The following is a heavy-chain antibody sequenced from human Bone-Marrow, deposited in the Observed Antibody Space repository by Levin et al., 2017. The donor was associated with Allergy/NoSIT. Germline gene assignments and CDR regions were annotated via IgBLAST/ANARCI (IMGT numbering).Heavy chain of an antibody. CDR2: INPNSGGT. CDR3: AGGGYGGNSVLVY. D-gene: IGHD4-23*01. Sequence: AASVKVSCKASGYTFTGYYMHWVRQAPGQGLEWMGWINPNSGGTNYAQKFQGRVTMTRDTSISTAYMELSRLRSDDTAVYYCAGGGYGGNSVLVYWGQGTLVTVSS. J-gene: IGHJ4*02. CDR1: GYTFTGYY. V-gene: IGHV1-2*02.